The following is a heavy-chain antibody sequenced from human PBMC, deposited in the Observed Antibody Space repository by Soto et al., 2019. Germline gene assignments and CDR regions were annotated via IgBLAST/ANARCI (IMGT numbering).Heavy chain of an antibody. Sequence: WGSLRLSCAASGFTFSSYAMSWVRQAPGKGLEWVSAISGSGGSTYYADSVKGRFTISRDNSKNTLYLQMNSLRAEDTAVYYCAKRHTVTSYYYYGMDVWGQGTTVTVSS. D-gene: IGHD4-17*01. J-gene: IGHJ6*02. CDR3: AKRHTVTSYYYYGMDV. CDR1: GFTFSSYA. V-gene: IGHV3-23*01. CDR2: ISGSGGST.